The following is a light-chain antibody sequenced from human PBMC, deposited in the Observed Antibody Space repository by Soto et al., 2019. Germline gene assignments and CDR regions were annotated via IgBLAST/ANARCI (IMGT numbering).Light chain of an antibody. CDR1: QDVSNY. Sequence: DIQMTQSPSSLSASVGDRVTITCQASQDVSNYLNWFQQKPGKAPELLIYDASNLETGVPSRFSGSGSGTDFTFNISSLQPEDMATYYCQQYSNLPLTFGGGTKVEIK. V-gene: IGKV1-33*01. CDR3: QQYSNLPLT. CDR2: DAS. J-gene: IGKJ4*01.